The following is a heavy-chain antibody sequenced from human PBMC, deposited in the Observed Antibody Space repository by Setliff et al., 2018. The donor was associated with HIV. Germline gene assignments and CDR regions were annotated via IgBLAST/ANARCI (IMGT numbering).Heavy chain of an antibody. J-gene: IGHJ5*02. D-gene: IGHD6-13*01. CDR1: GFSFSNAW. V-gene: IGHV3-15*01. CDR2: FKTDGGTT. CDR3: TRVQAAAEWFDP. Sequence: GGSLRLSCAASGFSFSNAWMSWVRQAQGKGLQWVGRFKTDGGTTEYAASVKGRFTISSDDSKSIAYLQMNSLKNEDTAVYYCTRVQAAAEWFDPWGQGTLVTVSS.